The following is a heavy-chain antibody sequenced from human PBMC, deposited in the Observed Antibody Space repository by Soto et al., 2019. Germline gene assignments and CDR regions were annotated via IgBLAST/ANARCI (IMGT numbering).Heavy chain of an antibody. CDR1: GFTFSSYW. D-gene: IGHD6-6*01. V-gene: IGHV3-7*03. J-gene: IGHJ6*02. CDR2: IKQDGSEK. Sequence: GGSLRLSCAASGFTFSSYWMSWVRQAPGKGLEGVANIKQDGSEKYYVDSVKGRFTISRDNAKNSLYLQMNSLRAEDTALYYCAKDMGYSSSPNYYYYGMDVWGHGTTVTVSS. CDR3: AKDMGYSSSPNYYYYGMDV.